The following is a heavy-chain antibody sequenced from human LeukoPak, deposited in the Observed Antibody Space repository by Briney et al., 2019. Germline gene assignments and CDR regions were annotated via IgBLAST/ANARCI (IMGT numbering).Heavy chain of an antibody. CDR2: IIPIFGTA. D-gene: IGHD4-23*01. CDR1: GGTFSSYA. CDR3: ATSYGGDSGGWYFDL. J-gene: IGHJ2*01. V-gene: IGHV1-69*13. Sequence: GASVKFSCKASGGTFSSYAISWVRQAPGQGLEWMGGIIPIFGTANYAQKFQGRVTITADESTSTAYIELSSLRSEDTAVYYCATSYGGDSGGWYFDLWGRGTLVTVSS.